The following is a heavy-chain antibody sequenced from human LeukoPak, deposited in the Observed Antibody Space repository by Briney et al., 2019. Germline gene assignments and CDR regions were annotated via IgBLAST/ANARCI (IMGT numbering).Heavy chain of an antibody. CDR3: GRAKNYGAYDFDS. D-gene: IGHD4-17*01. CDR1: GDSIMAGDYA. V-gene: IGHV4-30-2*01. J-gene: IGHJ5*01. CDR2: IYHGGAT. Sequence: SQTLSLTCTVSGDSIMAGDYAWSWIRQPPGKGLEWIGYIYHGGATYDNPSLKSRVTLSVDRSKNQFSLRPNSCTAPDTAVYFLGRAKNYGAYDFDSSGQGTLVSVPS.